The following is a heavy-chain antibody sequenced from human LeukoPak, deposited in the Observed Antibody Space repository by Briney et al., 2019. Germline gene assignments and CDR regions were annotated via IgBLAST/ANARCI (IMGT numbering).Heavy chain of an antibody. J-gene: IGHJ5*02. Sequence: ETLSLTCTVSGGSISSGTYHWSWVRQAPGKGLEWVSSISSSSSYIYYADSVKGRFTISRDNAKNSLYLQMNSLRAEDTAVYYCARGVVPAAIPVWFDPWGQGTLVTVSS. CDR3: ARGVVPAAIPVWFDP. CDR1: GGSISSGTYH. D-gene: IGHD2-2*02. CDR2: ISSSSSYI. V-gene: IGHV3-21*01.